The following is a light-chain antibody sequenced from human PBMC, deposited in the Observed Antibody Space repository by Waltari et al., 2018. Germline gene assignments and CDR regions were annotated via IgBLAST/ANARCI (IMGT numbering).Light chain of an antibody. J-gene: IGKJ1*01. Sequence: DIVMTQTPLSLPVTPGEPASISCRSSQSLLHSNGNTYLYWYLQKPGQPPRLLIYRVSNRFSVVPDRFIGSGSGTDFTLKISRVEAEDVGVYYCMQALQTPRTFGQGTKVEIK. CDR3: MQALQTPRT. V-gene: IGKV2-29*02. CDR2: RVS. CDR1: QSLLHSNGNTY.